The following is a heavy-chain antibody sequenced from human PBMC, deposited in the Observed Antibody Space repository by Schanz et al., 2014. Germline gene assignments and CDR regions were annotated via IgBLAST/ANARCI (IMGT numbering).Heavy chain of an antibody. J-gene: IGHJ4*02. D-gene: IGHD1-26*01. CDR3: ARSRSGFYFDY. V-gene: IGHV3-23*04. Sequence: EVQLVESGGGLVQPGGSLRLSCEASGFSFGNYGMSWVRQAPGKGLEWVSGFDAHDGRAYYADSVKGRFTISRDNSKNTLYLQMNSLRAEDTAVYYCARSRSGFYFDYWGQGTLXTVSS. CDR2: FDAHDGRA. CDR1: GFSFGNYG.